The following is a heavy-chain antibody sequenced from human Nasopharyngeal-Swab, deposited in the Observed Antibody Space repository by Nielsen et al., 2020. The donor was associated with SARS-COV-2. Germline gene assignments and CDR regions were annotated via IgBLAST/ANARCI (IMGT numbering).Heavy chain of an antibody. CDR1: GFTFSSYW. V-gene: IGHV3-7*04. CDR3: ARGKYDSSGYYLGDYYFDY. CDR2: IKQDGSEK. Sequence: GESLKISCAASGFTFSSYWMSRVRQAPGKGLEWVANIKQDGSEKYYVDSVKGRFTISRDNAKNSLYLQMNSLRAEDTAVYYCARGKYDSSGYYLGDYYFDYWGQGTLVTVSS. J-gene: IGHJ4*02. D-gene: IGHD3-22*01.